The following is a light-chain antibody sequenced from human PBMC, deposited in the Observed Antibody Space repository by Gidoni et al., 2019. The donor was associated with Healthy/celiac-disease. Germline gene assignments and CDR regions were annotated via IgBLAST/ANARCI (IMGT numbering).Light chain of an antibody. V-gene: IGKV1-33*01. CDR2: DAS. Sequence: DIQITQSPSSLSASVGDRVTITCQASQDISNYLNWYQQKPGKAPKLLIYDASNLETGVPSRFSGSGSGTDSTFTISSMQPEDIATYYCQQYDNLPMYTFXQXTKLXIK. J-gene: IGKJ2*01. CDR1: QDISNY. CDR3: QQYDNLPMYT.